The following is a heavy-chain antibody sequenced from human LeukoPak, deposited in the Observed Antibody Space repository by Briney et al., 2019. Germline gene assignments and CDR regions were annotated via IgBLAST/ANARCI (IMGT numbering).Heavy chain of an antibody. D-gene: IGHD2-15*01. Sequence: PSETLSLTCAVYGGSFSGYYWSWIRQPPGKGLEWIGEINHSGSTNYNPSLKSRVTISVDTSKNQFSLQLRSVTAADTAVYYCERDRGYCSGGSCNNWFDPWGQGTLVTVSS. J-gene: IGHJ5*02. CDR3: ERDRGYCSGGSCNNWFDP. CDR2: INHSGST. V-gene: IGHV4-34*01. CDR1: GGSFSGYY.